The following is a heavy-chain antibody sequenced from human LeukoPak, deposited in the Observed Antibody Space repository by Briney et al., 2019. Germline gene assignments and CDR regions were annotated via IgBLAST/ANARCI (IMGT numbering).Heavy chain of an antibody. CDR2: IYTSGST. CDR3: AGGYDWDYYYGMDV. V-gene: IGHV4-4*07. J-gene: IGHJ6*02. Sequence: SETLSLTCTVSGGSYSDYYWSWIRQPAGKRLEWIGRIYTSGSTNYNPSLKSRVTISVDTSKNQFSLKLSSVTAADTAVYYCAGGYDWDYYYGMDVWGQGTTVTVSS. CDR1: GGSYSDYY. D-gene: IGHD5-12*01.